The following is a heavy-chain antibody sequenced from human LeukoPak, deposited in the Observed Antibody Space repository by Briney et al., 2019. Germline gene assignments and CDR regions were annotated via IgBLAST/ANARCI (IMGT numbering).Heavy chain of an antibody. V-gene: IGHV3-53*01. CDR2: IYSGGST. CDR1: GFTFSSYW. D-gene: IGHD6-19*01. J-gene: IGHJ2*01. CDR3: ARDSSGYSSGWYWGYFDL. Sequence: GGSLRLSCAASGFTFSSYWMSWVRQAPGKGLEWVSVIYSGGSTYYADSVKGRFTISRDNSKNTLYLQMNSLRAEDTAVYYCARDSSGYSSGWYWGYFDLWGRGTLVTVSS.